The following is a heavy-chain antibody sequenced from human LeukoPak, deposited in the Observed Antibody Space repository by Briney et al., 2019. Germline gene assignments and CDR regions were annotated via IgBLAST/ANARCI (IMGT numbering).Heavy chain of an antibody. Sequence: PSETLSLTCTVSGGSISSGYYYWSWIRQPAGKGLEWIGRIYSSGSTNYNPSLKSRVTISVDTSKNQFSLKLTSVTAADTAVYYCARKAPYYSDSSGPLGTYYFDYWGQGTLVTVSS. J-gene: IGHJ4*02. CDR3: ARKAPYYSDSSGPLGTYYFDY. V-gene: IGHV4-61*02. D-gene: IGHD3-22*01. CDR2: IYSSGST. CDR1: GGSISSGYYY.